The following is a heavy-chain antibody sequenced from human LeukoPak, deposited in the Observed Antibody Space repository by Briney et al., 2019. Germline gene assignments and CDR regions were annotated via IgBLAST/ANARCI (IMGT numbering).Heavy chain of an antibody. V-gene: IGHV4-34*01. Sequence: PSETLSLTCAVYGGSFSGYYWSWIRQPPGKGLEWIGEINHSGSTNYNPSLKSRVTISVDTSKNQFSLKLSSVTAADTAVYYCATTPRYTYGYSWGQGTLVTVSS. CDR1: GGSFSGYY. J-gene: IGHJ4*02. CDR2: INHSGST. CDR3: ATTPRYTYGYS. D-gene: IGHD5-18*01.